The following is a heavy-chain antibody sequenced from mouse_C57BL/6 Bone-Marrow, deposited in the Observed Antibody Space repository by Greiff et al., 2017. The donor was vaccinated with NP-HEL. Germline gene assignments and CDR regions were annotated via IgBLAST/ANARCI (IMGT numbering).Heavy chain of an antibody. CDR1: GYTFTSYW. CDR2: IDPSDSYT. J-gene: IGHJ3*01. CDR3: GRGGAAQALFAY. D-gene: IGHD3-2*02. V-gene: IGHV1-59*01. Sequence: QVQLQQPGAELVRPGASVKLSCKASGYTFTSYWMHWVKQRPGQGLEWIGVIDPSDSYTNYNQKFKGKATLTVDTSSSTAYMQLSSLTSEDSAVYYCGRGGAAQALFAYWGQGTLVTVSA.